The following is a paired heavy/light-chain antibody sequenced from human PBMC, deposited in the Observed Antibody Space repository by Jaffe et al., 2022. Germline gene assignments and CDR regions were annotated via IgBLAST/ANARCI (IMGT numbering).Heavy chain of an antibody. D-gene: IGHD6-19*01. J-gene: IGHJ6*03. Sequence: QVQLVESGGGVVQPGGSLRLSCAASGFTFSSYGMHWVRQAPGKGLEWVAFIRYDGSNKYYADSVKGRFTISRDNSKNTLYLQMNSLRAEDTAVYYCAKSPSYSSGWYYSYYYYYMDVWGKGTTVTVSS. CDR2: IRYDGSNK. V-gene: IGHV3-30*02. CDR3: AKSPSYSSGWYYSYYYYYMDV. CDR1: GFTFSSYG.
Light chain of an antibody. CDR3: QSYDSSNLVV. J-gene: IGLJ2*01. Sequence: NFMLTQPHSVSESPGKTVTISCTRSSGSIASNYVQWYQQRPGSSPTTVIYEDNQRPSGVPDRFSGSIDSSSNSASLTISGLKTEDEADYYCQSYDSSNLVVFGGGTKLTVL. V-gene: IGLV6-57*01. CDR2: EDN. CDR1: SGSIASNY.